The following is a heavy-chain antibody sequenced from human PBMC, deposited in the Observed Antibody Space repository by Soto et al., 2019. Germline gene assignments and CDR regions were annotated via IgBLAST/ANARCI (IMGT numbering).Heavy chain of an antibody. CDR1: GGSISSYY. CDR3: ARHLPYCGGDCYSLDY. D-gene: IGHD2-21*02. J-gene: IGHJ4*02. V-gene: IGHV4-59*08. CDR2: IYYSAST. Sequence: SETLSLTCTVSGGSISSYYWSWIRQPPGKGLEWIGYIYYSASTNYSPSLKSRVTISVDTSKNQFSLNLSSVNAADTAVYYCARHLPYCGGDCYSLDYWGQGTLVTVSS.